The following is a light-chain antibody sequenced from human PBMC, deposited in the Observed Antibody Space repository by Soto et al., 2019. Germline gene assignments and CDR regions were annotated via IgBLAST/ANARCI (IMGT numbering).Light chain of an antibody. CDR1: QSLRSD. Sequence: EIVMTQSPATLSVSPGERATLSCRASQSLRSDLAWYQQKPGQAPRLLIYGASTRATDIPARFSGSGSGADFTLTINRLEPEDFAVYYCQQFETFGGGTKVDIK. V-gene: IGKV3-15*01. CDR2: GAS. J-gene: IGKJ4*01. CDR3: QQFET.